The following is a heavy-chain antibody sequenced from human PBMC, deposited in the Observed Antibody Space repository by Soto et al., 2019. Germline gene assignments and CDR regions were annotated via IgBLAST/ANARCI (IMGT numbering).Heavy chain of an antibody. Sequence: QVQLVQSGAEVKKPGASVKVSCKASGYTFTSYAMHWVRQAPGQRLEWMGWINAGNGNTKYSQNFQGRVNITRETSASTAYMELSSLRSEDTAVYYCARERGYSGYDFGRYFDYWGQGTLVTVSS. CDR3: ARERGYSGYDFGRYFDY. V-gene: IGHV1-3*01. D-gene: IGHD5-12*01. CDR1: GYTFTSYA. CDR2: INAGNGNT. J-gene: IGHJ4*02.